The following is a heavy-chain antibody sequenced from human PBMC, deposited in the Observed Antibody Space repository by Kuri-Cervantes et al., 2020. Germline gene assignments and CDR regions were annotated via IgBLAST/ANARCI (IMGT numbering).Heavy chain of an antibody. CDR2: INQDGSHT. Sequence: GESLKISCAASGFTFSSYWMHWVRQAPGKGLEWVANINQDGSHTYYVDSVKGRFTISRDNAKNSLSLQMNSLRAEDTAVYYCAAGDVFDMWGQGTQVTVSS. CDR1: GFTFSSYW. CDR3: AAGDVFDM. J-gene: IGHJ3*02. D-gene: IGHD6-13*01. V-gene: IGHV3-7*01.